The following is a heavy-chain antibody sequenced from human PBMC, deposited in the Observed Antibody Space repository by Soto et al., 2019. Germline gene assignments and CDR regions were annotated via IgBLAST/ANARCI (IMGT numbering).Heavy chain of an antibody. J-gene: IGHJ4*02. CDR3: ARGKGYYDGSGYFI. D-gene: IGHD3-22*01. CDR2: IYYSGST. V-gene: IGHV4-31*03. Sequence: SETLSLTCTVSGGSISSGGYYWSWIRQHPGKGLEWIGYIYYSGSTYYNPSLKSRVTISVDTSKNQFSLKLSSVTAADTAVYYCARGKGYYDGSGYFIWGQGTLVTSPQ. CDR1: GGSISSGGYY.